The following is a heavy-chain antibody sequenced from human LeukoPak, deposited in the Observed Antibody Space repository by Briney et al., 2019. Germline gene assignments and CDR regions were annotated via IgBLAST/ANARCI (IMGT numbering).Heavy chain of an antibody. CDR3: ARDRTFMIPGILQWGNYYYGMDV. CDR1: GFTFSSYW. CDR2: IKQDGSEK. J-gene: IGHJ6*02. V-gene: IGHV3-7*01. D-gene: IGHD3-16*01. Sequence: AGGSLRLSCAASGFTFSSYWMSWVRQAPGKGLEWVANIKQDGSEKYYVDSVKGRFTISRDNAKNSLYLQMNSLRAEDTAVYYCARDRTFMIPGILQWGNYYYGMDVWGQGTTVTVSS.